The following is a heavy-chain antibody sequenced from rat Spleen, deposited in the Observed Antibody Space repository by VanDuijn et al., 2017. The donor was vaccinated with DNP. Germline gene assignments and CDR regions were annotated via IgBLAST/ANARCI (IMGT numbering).Heavy chain of an antibody. D-gene: IGHD4-3*01. CDR3: ARWFGGQD. V-gene: IGHV5-7*01. Sequence: EVQLVESGGGLVQPGRSLKLSCAASGFTFSNYYMAWVRQAPKKGLEWVATISTSGSRTYYPDSVKGRFTISRDNTRSTLYLQLDSLRSDDTATYYCARWFGGQDWGQGVMVTVSS. J-gene: IGHJ2*01. CDR2: ISTSGSRT. CDR1: GFTFSNYY.